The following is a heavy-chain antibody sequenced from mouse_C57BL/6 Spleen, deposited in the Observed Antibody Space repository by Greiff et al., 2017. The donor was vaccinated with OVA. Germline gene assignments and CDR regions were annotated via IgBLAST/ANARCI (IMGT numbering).Heavy chain of an antibody. Sequence: QVQLQQSGAELVKPGASVKMSCKASGYTFTTYPIEWMKQNHGKSLEWIGNFHPYNDDTKYNEKFKGKATLNVAKSYSKVYLELRRLTSDDSAVYFCARGGRTAQATGAMDYWGQGTSVTVSS. D-gene: IGHD3-2*02. CDR1: GYTFTTYP. V-gene: IGHV1-47*01. CDR2: FHPYNDDT. J-gene: IGHJ4*01. CDR3: ARGGRTAQATGAMDY.